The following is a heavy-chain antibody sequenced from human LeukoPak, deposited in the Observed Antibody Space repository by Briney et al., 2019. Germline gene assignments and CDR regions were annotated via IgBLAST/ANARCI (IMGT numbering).Heavy chain of an antibody. CDR2: ISSSSSYI. Sequence: GGSLRLSCAASGFTFSSYSMNWVRQAPGKGLEWVSSISSSSSYIYYADSVKGRFTISRDNAKNSLYLQMNSLRAEDTAVYYCARGLAVAGRRAPGNGMDVWGQGTTVTVSS. D-gene: IGHD6-19*01. V-gene: IGHV3-21*01. CDR1: GFTFSSYS. CDR3: ARGLAVAGRRAPGNGMDV. J-gene: IGHJ6*02.